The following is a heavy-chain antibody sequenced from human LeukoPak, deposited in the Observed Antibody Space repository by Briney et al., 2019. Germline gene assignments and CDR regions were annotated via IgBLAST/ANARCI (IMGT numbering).Heavy chain of an antibody. CDR1: GFTFSSYG. CDR2: IRYDGSNK. Sequence: GGSLRLSCAASGFTFSSYGMHWVRQAPGKGLEWVAFIRYDGSNKYYADSVKGRFTISRDNSKNTLYLQMNSLRAEDTAVYYCAKDGGTPNYYYYYYMDVWGKGTTVTVSS. D-gene: IGHD3-16*01. V-gene: IGHV3-30*02. J-gene: IGHJ6*03. CDR3: AKDGGTPNYYYYYYMDV.